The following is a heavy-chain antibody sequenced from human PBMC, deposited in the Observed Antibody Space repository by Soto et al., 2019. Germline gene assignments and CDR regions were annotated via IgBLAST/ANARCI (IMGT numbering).Heavy chain of an antibody. Sequence: SETLSLTCTVSCGSISSGGYYWSWIRQHPGKGLEWIGYIYYSGSTYYNPSLKSRVTISVDTSKNQFSLKLSSVTAADTAVYYCARLPHIDSSGYDRDYWGQGTLVTVSS. CDR2: IYYSGST. V-gene: IGHV4-31*03. D-gene: IGHD3-22*01. J-gene: IGHJ4*02. CDR3: ARLPHIDSSGYDRDY. CDR1: CGSISSGGYY.